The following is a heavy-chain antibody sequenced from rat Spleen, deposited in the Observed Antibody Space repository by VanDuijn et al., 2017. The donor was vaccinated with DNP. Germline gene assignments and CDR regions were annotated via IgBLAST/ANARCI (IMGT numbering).Heavy chain of an antibody. CDR2: ISSTGVVT. D-gene: IGHD1-11*01. CDR1: GFTFSDYD. Sequence: EVQLVESGGGLVQPGRSLKLSCVASGFTFSDYDMAWVRQAPTKGLEWVAAISSTGVVTYYRDSVKGRFTVSRDTGKKILYLQMDSLRSEDTATYYCTKRWYGSYFDYWGQGVMVTVSS. CDR3: TKRWYGSYFDY. J-gene: IGHJ2*01. V-gene: IGHV5S13*01.